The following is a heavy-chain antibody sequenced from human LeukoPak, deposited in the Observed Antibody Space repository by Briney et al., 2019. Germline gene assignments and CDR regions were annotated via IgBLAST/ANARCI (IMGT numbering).Heavy chain of an antibody. CDR1: DFTFTTYA. CDR3: ARGKAGSYIAFDI. J-gene: IGHJ3*02. CDR2: ISVSGGGT. Sequence: HPGGSLRLSFAASDFTFTTYAMNWFRQAPGKGREWVSGISVSGGGTDYADSVKGRFTISRENAKNSLYLQMNSLRAGDTAVYYCARGKAGSYIAFDIWGQGTMVTVSS. V-gene: IGHV3-23*01. D-gene: IGHD1-26*01.